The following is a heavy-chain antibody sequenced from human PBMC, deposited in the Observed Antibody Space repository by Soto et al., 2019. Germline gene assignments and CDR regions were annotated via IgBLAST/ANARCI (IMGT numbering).Heavy chain of an antibody. CDR2: INHGGST. Sequence: WGVLDGSCRDLDWRCISQPPRKGLEWIGEINHGGSTNYNPSLKSRVTISVDTSKNQISLKLNSVTAADTAVYYCARGICSGGSCYLFFTYLGHGTLVTGSS. CDR1: DGSCRDLD. CDR3: ARGICSGGSCYLFFTY. D-gene: IGHD2-15*01. J-gene: IGHJ4*01. V-gene: IGHV4-34*01.